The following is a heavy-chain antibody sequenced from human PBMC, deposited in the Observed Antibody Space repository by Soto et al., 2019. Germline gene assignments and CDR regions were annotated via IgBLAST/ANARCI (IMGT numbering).Heavy chain of an antibody. J-gene: IGHJ6*02. CDR1: GFIFTSYG. Sequence: QVQLVESGGGVVQPGRSPRLSCAASGFIFTSYGMHWVRQAPGKGLEWMALILHDGSAEHYADSVKGRFTISRDNSKNTLYLQMNSLTAEDTAVYYCARSRDGYSFYFYYGMDGWGQGTTVTVSS. CDR2: ILHDGSAE. V-gene: IGHV3-30*03. CDR3: ARSRDGYSFYFYYGMDG. D-gene: IGHD4-4*01.